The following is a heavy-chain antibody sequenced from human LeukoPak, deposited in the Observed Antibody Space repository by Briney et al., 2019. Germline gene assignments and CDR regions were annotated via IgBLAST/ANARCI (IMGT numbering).Heavy chain of an antibody. J-gene: IGHJ4*02. D-gene: IGHD2-2*01. CDR2: ISGSGGST. Sequence: GGSLRLSCAASGFTFSSYAMSWVRQAPGKGLEWVSAISGSGGSTYYADSVKGRFTISRDNSKNTLYLQMNSLRAEDTAVYYCAKDAAPIGYCSSTSCYYFDYWGRGTLVTVSS. CDR3: AKDAAPIGYCSSTSCYYFDY. CDR1: GFTFSSYA. V-gene: IGHV3-23*01.